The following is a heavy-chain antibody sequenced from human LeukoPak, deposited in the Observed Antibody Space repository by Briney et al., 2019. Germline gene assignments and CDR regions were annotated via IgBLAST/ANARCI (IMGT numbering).Heavy chain of an antibody. Sequence: SETLSLTCTVSGGSISSGSYYWSWIRQPAGKGLEWIGRIYYSGSTNYNPSLKSRATISVDTSKNQFSLKLSSVTAADTAVYYCARGSGSSAFEYWGQGTLVTVSS. V-gene: IGHV4-61*10. D-gene: IGHD2-2*01. CDR2: IYYSGST. CDR1: GGSISSGSYY. J-gene: IGHJ4*02. CDR3: ARGSGSSAFEY.